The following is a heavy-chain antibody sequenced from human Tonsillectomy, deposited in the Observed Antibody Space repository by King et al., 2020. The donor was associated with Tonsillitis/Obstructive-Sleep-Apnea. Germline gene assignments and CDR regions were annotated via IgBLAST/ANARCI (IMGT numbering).Heavy chain of an antibody. J-gene: IGHJ3*02. D-gene: IGHD4-17*01. CDR2: IKSESSGGTP. CDR3: ATSDYHAFDI. Sequence: VQLVESGGGLVKPGESIRLSCAASGFTFSNAWMNWVRQAPGKGLEWVGRIKSESSGGTPDYTAPVDDRFAISRDDSKNTLYLQMNFLKTEDTAVYFCATSDYHAFDIWGQGTLVTVSS. CDR1: GFTFSNAW. V-gene: IGHV3-15*01.